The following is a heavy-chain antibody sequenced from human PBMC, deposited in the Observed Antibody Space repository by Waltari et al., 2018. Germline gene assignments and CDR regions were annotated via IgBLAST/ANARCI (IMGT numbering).Heavy chain of an antibody. J-gene: IGHJ4*02. CDR3: ARLPAPYTTSSLLET. CDR2: IWYDGTTK. V-gene: IGHV3-33*01. CDR1: GFTFSSYA. D-gene: IGHD3-16*01. Sequence: QVQLVESGGGVVQRGTSLRLSCATSGFTFSSYAMHWVRQLPGKGLWWVAYIWYDGTTKYYADSVKGRFTISRDNSKNTLYLQMNSLGAEDTAVYYCARLPAPYTTSSLLETWGQGTLVTVSS.